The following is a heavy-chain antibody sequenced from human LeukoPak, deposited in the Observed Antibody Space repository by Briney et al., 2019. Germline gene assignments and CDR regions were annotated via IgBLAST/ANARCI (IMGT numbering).Heavy chain of an antibody. CDR2: INPNSGGT. Sequence: ASVKVSCKASGYTFTGYYMHWVRQAPGQGLEWMGWINPNSGGTNYAQKFQGRVTMTRDTSISTAYMELSSLRSEDTAVYYCARDKVGYSYGAFDYWGQGTLVTVSS. V-gene: IGHV1-2*02. J-gene: IGHJ4*02. CDR3: ARDKVGYSYGAFDY. CDR1: GYTFTGYY. D-gene: IGHD5-18*01.